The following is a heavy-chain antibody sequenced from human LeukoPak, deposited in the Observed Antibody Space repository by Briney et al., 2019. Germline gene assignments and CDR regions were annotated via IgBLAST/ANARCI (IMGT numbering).Heavy chain of an antibody. D-gene: IGHD3-3*01. CDR2: IYYSGST. CDR1: GGSISSNSYF. CDR3: ARHFAIFWSGYRNAFDI. V-gene: IGHV4-39*01. Sequence: SETLSLTCTVSGGSISSNSYFWGWIRQPPGKGLEWIGSIYYSGSTYSNPSLKSRVTISVDTSKNQFSLKLSSVTAADTALYYCARHFAIFWSGYRNAFDIWGQGTMVTVSS. J-gene: IGHJ3*02.